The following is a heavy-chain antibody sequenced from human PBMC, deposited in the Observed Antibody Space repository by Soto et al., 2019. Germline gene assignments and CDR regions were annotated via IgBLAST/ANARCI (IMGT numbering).Heavy chain of an antibody. CDR2: INPNTGGT. CDR3: ARLMDPYSGPHLDI. CDR1: GYTFTGYY. Sequence: ASVKVSCKASGYTFTGYYIHWVRQAPGQGLEWMGWINPNTGGTNYAQKFQGRVTMTRDTSISTAYMELSTLKSDDAAVYYCARLMDPYSGPHLDIWGQGTMVTVSS. D-gene: IGHD1-26*01. J-gene: IGHJ3*02. V-gene: IGHV1-2*02.